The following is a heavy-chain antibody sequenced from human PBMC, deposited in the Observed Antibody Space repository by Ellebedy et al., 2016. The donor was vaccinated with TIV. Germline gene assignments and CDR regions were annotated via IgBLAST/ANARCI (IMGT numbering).Heavy chain of an antibody. D-gene: IGHD5-24*01. CDR1: GFTFSSYA. CDR2: ISWNSGSI. Sequence: GGSLRLSXAASGFTFSSYAMHWVRQAPGKGLEWVSGISWNSGSIGYADSVKGRFTISRDNAKNSLYLQMNSLRAEDTALYYCAKDIFGAGDGYNTIQYYFDYWGQGTLVTVSS. CDR3: AKDIFGAGDGYNTIQYYFDY. V-gene: IGHV3-9*01. J-gene: IGHJ4*02.